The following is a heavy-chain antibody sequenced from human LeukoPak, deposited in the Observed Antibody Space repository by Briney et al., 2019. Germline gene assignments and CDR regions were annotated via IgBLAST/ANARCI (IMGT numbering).Heavy chain of an antibody. Sequence: PSETLSLTCAVYGGSFSGFYWSWIRQPPGKGLEWIGEINHSGSTNYNPSLKSRVTISVDTSKNQFSLKLSSVTAADTAVYYCARGKLRLLDYWGQGTLVTASS. CDR2: INHSGST. D-gene: IGHD1-7*01. V-gene: IGHV4-34*01. CDR1: GGSFSGFY. CDR3: ARGKLRLLDY. J-gene: IGHJ4*02.